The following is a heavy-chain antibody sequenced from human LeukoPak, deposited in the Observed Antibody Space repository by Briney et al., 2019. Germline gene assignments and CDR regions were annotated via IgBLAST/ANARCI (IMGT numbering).Heavy chain of an antibody. V-gene: IGHV4-61*09. D-gene: IGHD4-17*01. CDR1: GDSLTSGSRY. CDR2: FYSSTRT. J-gene: IGHJ6*04. Sequence: SQTLSLTCTVSGDSLTSGSRYWSWIRQPAGKGLEWIGHFYSSTRTTYNPSLESRVTISGYTAKNQFSLKLDSVTAADTAVYFCARCMSELDYGDYAYYYHMDVWGKGTTVTVSS. CDR3: ARCMSELDYGDYAYYYHMDV.